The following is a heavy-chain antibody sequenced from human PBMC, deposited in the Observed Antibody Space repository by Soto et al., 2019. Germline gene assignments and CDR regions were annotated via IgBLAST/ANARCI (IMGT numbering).Heavy chain of an antibody. Sequence: GASVKVSCKASGYTFTSYYMHWVRQAPGQGLEWMGIINPSGGSTSYAQKFQGRVTMTRDTSTSTVYMELSSPRSEDTAVYYCARENGIAVAGTFYYYGMDVWGQGTTVTVSS. CDR2: INPSGGST. D-gene: IGHD6-19*01. CDR1: GYTFTSYY. CDR3: ARENGIAVAGTFYYYGMDV. J-gene: IGHJ6*02. V-gene: IGHV1-46*01.